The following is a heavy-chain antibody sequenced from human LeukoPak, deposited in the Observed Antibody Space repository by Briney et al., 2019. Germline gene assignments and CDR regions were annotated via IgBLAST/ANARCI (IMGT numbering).Heavy chain of an antibody. CDR3: ARGSDSGSYWGRDY. CDR2: VSYSGST. J-gene: IGHJ4*02. V-gene: IGHV4-59*01. Sequence: PSETLSLTCTVSGDSISSYYWSWIRQPPGKGLEWIGYVSYSGSTNYNPSLKSRVTISVDTSKNQFSLKLSSVTAADTAVYYCARGSDSGSYWGRDYWGQGTLVTVSS. D-gene: IGHD1-26*01. CDR1: GDSISSYY.